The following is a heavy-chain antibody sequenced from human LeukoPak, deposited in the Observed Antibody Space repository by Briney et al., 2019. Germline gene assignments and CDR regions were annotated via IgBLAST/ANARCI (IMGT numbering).Heavy chain of an antibody. J-gene: IGHJ4*02. Sequence: GGSLRLSCAASGFTFSDYHMSWIRQAPGKGLEWVSYISSSGSTIYYADSVKGRFTISRDNAKNSLYLQMNSLRAEDTAVYYCAREREWLAPFDYWGQGTLVTVSS. V-gene: IGHV3-11*04. CDR2: ISSSGSTI. CDR1: GFTFSDYH. D-gene: IGHD6-19*01. CDR3: AREREWLAPFDY.